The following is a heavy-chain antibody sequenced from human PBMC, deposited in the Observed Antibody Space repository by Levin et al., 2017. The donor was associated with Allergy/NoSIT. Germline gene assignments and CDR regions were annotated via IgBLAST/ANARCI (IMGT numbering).Heavy chain of an antibody. CDR3: ERVINSGGKGWFDS. CDR1: GGSISSGNYY. V-gene: IGHV4-31*03. Sequence: SETLSLTCTVSGGSISSGNYYWSWIRQHPGKGLEWIGHIYYSGTAYHNPSLESRVSISVDTSKNQFSLNLSSVTAADTAVYYCERVINSGGKGWFDSWGQGTLVSVSS. D-gene: IGHD4-23*01. J-gene: IGHJ5*01. CDR2: IYYSGTA.